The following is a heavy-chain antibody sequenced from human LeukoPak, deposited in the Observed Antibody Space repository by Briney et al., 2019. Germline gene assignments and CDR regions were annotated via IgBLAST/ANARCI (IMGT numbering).Heavy chain of an antibody. CDR2: INPNSGGT. CDR3: ARDGAQWLHYFDY. Sequence: ASVKVSCKASGYTFTGYYMHWVRHAPGPGLEWMGWINPNSGGTNYAQKFQGRVTMTRDTSISTAYMELSRLRSDDTAVYYCARDGAQWLHYFDYWGQGTLVTVSS. J-gene: IGHJ4*02. V-gene: IGHV1-2*02. D-gene: IGHD6-19*01. CDR1: GYTFTGYY.